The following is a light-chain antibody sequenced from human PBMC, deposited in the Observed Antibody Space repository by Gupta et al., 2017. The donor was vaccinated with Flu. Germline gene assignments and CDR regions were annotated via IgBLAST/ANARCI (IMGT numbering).Light chain of an antibody. V-gene: IGLV3-25*01. CDR1: AVEKKY. CDR3: QSAESSSTAGV. J-gene: IGLJ3*02. CDR2: KDS. Sequence: GEMSRRTGSGDAVEKKYGDWYQQRPGQAPVLVIYKDSKRHSGIPERFSGTTSGTTITFTTSGVQAEEEADYYCQSAESSSTAGVFGGGTKLTVL.